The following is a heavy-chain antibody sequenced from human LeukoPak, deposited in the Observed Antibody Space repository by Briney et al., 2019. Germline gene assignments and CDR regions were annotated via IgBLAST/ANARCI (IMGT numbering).Heavy chain of an antibody. CDR3: ARGEDYYDSSGFMSWFDP. CDR1: GGSISSSDPY. V-gene: IGHV4-31*03. Sequence: SETLSLTCTVSGGSISSSDPYWNWIRQHPGKGLEWIGYIHSSGSVYYNPSLKSRVTISLDTSKNQFSLKLSSVPAADTAVYYCARGEDYYDSSGFMSWFDPWGQGTLVTVPS. D-gene: IGHD3-22*01. CDR2: IHSSGSV. J-gene: IGHJ5*02.